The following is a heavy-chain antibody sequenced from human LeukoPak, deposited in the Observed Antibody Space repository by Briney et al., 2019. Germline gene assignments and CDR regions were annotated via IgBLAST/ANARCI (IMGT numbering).Heavy chain of an antibody. J-gene: IGHJ4*02. D-gene: IGHD5-18*01. Sequence: PSETLSLTCTVSGGSISSSSYYWGWIRQPPGKGLEWVGSIYYSGSTYYNPSLKSRVTISVDTSENQFSLKLSSVTAADTAVYYCARQGRNSYGSRLDYWGQGTLVTVSS. CDR3: ARQGRNSYGSRLDY. CDR1: GGSISSSSYY. V-gene: IGHV4-39*01. CDR2: IYYSGST.